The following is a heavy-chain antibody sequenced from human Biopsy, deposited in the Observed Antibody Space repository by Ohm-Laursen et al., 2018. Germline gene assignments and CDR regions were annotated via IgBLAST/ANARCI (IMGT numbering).Heavy chain of an antibody. D-gene: IGHD2-15*01. Sequence: SQTLSLTCTVSGGSISSNYYYWGWIRQPPGKGLEWIGSIYYRGNTNYNPSLKSQVTISVDTSKNKFSLKLSSATAADTAVFYCARHGSQGYCTGGSCVDYWGQGALVTVSS. CDR2: IYYRGNT. CDR1: GGSISSNYYY. CDR3: ARHGSQGYCTGGSCVDY. V-gene: IGHV4-39*01. J-gene: IGHJ4*02.